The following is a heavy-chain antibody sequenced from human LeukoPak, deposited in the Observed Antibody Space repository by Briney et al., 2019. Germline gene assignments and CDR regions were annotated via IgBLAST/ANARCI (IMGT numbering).Heavy chain of an antibody. V-gene: IGHV1-69*13. CDR1: GGTFSSYA. D-gene: IGHD6-13*01. J-gene: IGHJ4*02. Sequence: SVKVSWKASGGTFSSYAISWVRQAPGQGLEWMGGIIPIFGTANYAQKFQGRVTITADESTSTAYMELSSLRSEDTAVYYCARQGYSSSWDWLTGFDYWGQGTLVTVSS. CDR3: ARQGYSSSWDWLTGFDY. CDR2: IIPIFGTA.